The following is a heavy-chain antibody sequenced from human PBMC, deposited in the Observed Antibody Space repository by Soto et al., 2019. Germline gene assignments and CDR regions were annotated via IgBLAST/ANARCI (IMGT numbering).Heavy chain of an antibody. CDR2: INHSGST. J-gene: IGHJ6*02. CDR1: GGSFSGYY. V-gene: IGHV4-34*01. CDR3: ARGKDYCSSTSCKIRRYYYYGMDV. D-gene: IGHD2-2*01. Sequence: PSETLSLTXAVYGGSFSGYYWSWIRQPPGKGLEWIGEINHSGSTNYNPSLKSRVTISVDTSKNQFSLKLSSVTAADTAVYYCARGKDYCSSTSCKIRRYYYYGMDVWGQGTTVTVSS.